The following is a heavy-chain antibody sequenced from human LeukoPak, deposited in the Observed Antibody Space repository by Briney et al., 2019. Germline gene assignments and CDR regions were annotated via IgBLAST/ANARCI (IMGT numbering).Heavy chain of an antibody. J-gene: IGHJ1*01. CDR1: GGTFSSYA. CDR2: IIPIFGTA. CDR3: ARAAGYYLAEYFQH. Sequence: ASVKVSCKASGGTFSSYAISWVRQAPGQGLEWMGRIIPIFGTANYAQKFQGRVKITTDESTSTAYMELSSLRSEDTAVYYCARAAGYYLAEYFQHWGQGTLVTVSS. D-gene: IGHD3-9*01. V-gene: IGHV1-69*05.